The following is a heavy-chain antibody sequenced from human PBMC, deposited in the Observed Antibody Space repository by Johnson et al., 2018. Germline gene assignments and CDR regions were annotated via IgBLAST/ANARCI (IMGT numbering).Heavy chain of an antibody. V-gene: IGHV3-49*05. CDR3: TRHEYLWFGELYYYYGMDV. J-gene: IGHJ6*02. D-gene: IGHD3-10*01. CDR2: IRSKAYGGTT. CDR1: GFTFGDYA. Sequence: VQLVQSGGGLVKPGRSLRLSCTASGFTFGDYAMSWFRQAPGKGLAWVGFIRSKAYGGTTEYAASVKGRFTITRDDSKSNASLQMNSRKTEDTAVYYCTRHEYLWFGELYYYYGMDVWGQGTTVTVSS.